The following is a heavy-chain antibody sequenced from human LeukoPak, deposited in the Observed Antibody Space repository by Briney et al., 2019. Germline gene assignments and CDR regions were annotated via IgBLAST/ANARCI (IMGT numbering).Heavy chain of an antibody. CDR1: GYTFTSYG. D-gene: IGHD6-13*01. V-gene: IGHV1-18*01. CDR2: ISAYNGNT. CDR3: ARALESIAAADPSYYYYNMDV. J-gene: IGHJ6*03. Sequence: GASVKVSCKASGYTFTSYGISWVRQAPGQGLEWMGWISAYNGNTNYAQKLQGRVTMTTDTSTSTAYMELRSLRSDDTAVYYCARALESIAAADPSYYYYNMDVWGKGTTVTVSS.